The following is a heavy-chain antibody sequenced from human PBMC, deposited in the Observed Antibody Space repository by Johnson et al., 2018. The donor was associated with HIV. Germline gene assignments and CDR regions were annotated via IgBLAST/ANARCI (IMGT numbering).Heavy chain of an antibody. D-gene: IGHD3-3*01. V-gene: IGHV3-53*01. CDR1: GFTVSSNY. CDR2: IYSGGST. J-gene: IGHJ3*01. CDR3: ARDRKYNFWSGYDT. Sequence: VQLVESGGGLIQPGGSLRLSCAASGFTVSSNYMSWVRQAPGKGLEWVSVIYSGGSTYYADSVKGRFTISRDNSKNTLYLQMNSLRAEDTALYYCARDRKYNFWSGYDTWGQGTMVSVSS.